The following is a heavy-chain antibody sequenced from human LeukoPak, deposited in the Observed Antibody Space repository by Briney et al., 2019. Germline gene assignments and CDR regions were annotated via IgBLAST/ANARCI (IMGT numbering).Heavy chain of an antibody. CDR2: IYYSGSN. D-gene: IGHD6-13*01. V-gene: IGHV4-59*01. J-gene: IGHJ4*02. CDR1: GGSISSYY. Sequence: PGETLSLTCTVSGGSISSYYWSWIRQPPGKGLEGIGYIYYSGSNIYNPSLKSRVTISGETSKNQFSLKLISVTGADTAVYYCARCGPDSSSWYRYYFDYWGQGTLVTVSS. CDR3: ARCGPDSSSWYRYYFDY.